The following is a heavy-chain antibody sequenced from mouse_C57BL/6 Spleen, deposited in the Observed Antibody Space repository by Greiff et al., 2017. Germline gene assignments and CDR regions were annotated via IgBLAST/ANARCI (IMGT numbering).Heavy chain of an antibody. D-gene: IGHD1-1*01. V-gene: IGHV5-4*01. CDR3: AREGIYYYGNSYYAMDY. J-gene: IGHJ4*01. Sequence: EVQVVESGGGLVKPGGSLKLSCAASGFTFSSYAMSWVRQTPEKRLEWVATISDGGSYTYYPDNVKGRFTISRDNAKNNLYLQMSHLKSEDTAMYYCAREGIYYYGNSYYAMDYWGQGTSVTVSA. CDR2: ISDGGSYT. CDR1: GFTFSSYA.